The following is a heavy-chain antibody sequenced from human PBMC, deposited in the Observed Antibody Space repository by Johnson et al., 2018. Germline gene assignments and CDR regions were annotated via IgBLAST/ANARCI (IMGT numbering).Heavy chain of an antibody. Sequence: QVQLVQSGGGVVQPGMSXRLSCAASGFTFSNYGMHWVRPAPGKGLEWVAVLWTDGGNRYYGESVKGRFTVSIDQSKNTLYRHLNSLRAEDTAVYYCARDGANGGTYYHYYGMDVWGQGTTVTVSS. D-gene: IGHD2-8*01. V-gene: IGHV3-33*01. CDR1: GFTFSNYG. CDR3: ARDGANGGTYYHYYGMDV. J-gene: IGHJ6*02. CDR2: LWTDGGNR.